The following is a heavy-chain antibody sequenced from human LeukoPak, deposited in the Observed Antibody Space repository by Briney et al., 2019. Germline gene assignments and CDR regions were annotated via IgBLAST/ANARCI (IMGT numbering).Heavy chain of an antibody. Sequence: GGSLRLSCAASGFTFSSYAMSWVRQAPGKGLEWVSAISGSGGSTYYADSVKGRFTISRDNSKNTLYLQMNSLRAEDTAVYYCAKDMAEELPWPRYYGSGSYFDYWGQGTLVTVSS. CDR3: AKDMAEELPWPRYYGSGSYFDY. D-gene: IGHD3-10*01. V-gene: IGHV3-23*01. J-gene: IGHJ4*02. CDR1: GFTFSSYA. CDR2: ISGSGGST.